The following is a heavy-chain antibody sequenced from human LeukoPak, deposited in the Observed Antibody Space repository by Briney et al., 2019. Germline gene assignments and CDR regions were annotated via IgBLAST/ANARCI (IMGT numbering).Heavy chain of an antibody. Sequence: SETLSLSCTVSGGSIGGDYWTWIRQPPGKGLQYIGYIYHTGATNYNPSLKSRVTMSVDTSKNQFSLKLNSVTAADTAVYFCAKYGKSGWSIDNWGQGTLVTVSS. J-gene: IGHJ4*02. CDR1: GGSIGGDY. D-gene: IGHD6-19*01. V-gene: IGHV4-59*08. CDR2: IYHTGAT. CDR3: AKYGKSGWSIDN.